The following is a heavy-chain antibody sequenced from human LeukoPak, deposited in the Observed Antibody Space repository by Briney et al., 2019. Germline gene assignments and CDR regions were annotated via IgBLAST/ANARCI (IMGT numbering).Heavy chain of an antibody. Sequence: PGGSLRLSCAASGFTFDDYAMHWVRQAPGKGLEWVSGISWNSGGIGYADSVKGRFTISRDNAKNSLYLQMNSLRAEDTALYYCAKAVLDYDILTGYLTPTWFDPWGQGTLVTVSS. V-gene: IGHV3-9*01. J-gene: IGHJ5*02. CDR2: ISWNSGGI. CDR1: GFTFDDYA. CDR3: AKAVLDYDILTGYLTPTWFDP. D-gene: IGHD3-9*01.